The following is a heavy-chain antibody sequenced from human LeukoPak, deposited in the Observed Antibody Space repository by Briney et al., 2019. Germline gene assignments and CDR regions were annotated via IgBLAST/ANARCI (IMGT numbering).Heavy chain of an antibody. J-gene: IGHJ4*02. CDR3: ARNRYYYDFSGYYVDY. V-gene: IGHV5-10-1*01. Sequence: GESLKISCKGSGYSFSSYWISWVRQMPGKGLEWMGSIDPSDSYTNCSPSFQGHVTISTDKSISTAYPQWSSLRASDTAMYYCARNRYYYDFSGYYVDYWGQGTLVTVSS. CDR1: GYSFSSYW. CDR2: IDPSDSYT. D-gene: IGHD3-22*01.